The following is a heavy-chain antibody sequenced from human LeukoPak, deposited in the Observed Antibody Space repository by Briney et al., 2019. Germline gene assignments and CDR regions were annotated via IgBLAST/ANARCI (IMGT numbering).Heavy chain of an antibody. J-gene: IGHJ3*02. CDR2: IYTSGGT. V-gene: IGHV4-4*07. Sequence: KPSETLSLTCTVSGGSISSYYWSWIRQPAGKGLEWIGRIYTSGGTNYNPSLKSRVTMSVDTSKNQFSLKLSSVTAADTAVYYCARERDPYYYDSMEGAFDIWGQGTMVTVSS. CDR1: GGSISSYY. CDR3: ARERDPYYYDSMEGAFDI. D-gene: IGHD3-22*01.